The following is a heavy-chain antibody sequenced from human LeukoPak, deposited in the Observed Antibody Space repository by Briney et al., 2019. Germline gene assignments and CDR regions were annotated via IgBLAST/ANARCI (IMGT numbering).Heavy chain of an antibody. V-gene: IGHV3-23*01. CDR3: AEDYRRISGIFDY. J-gene: IGHJ4*02. Sequence: GGSLRLSCAASGFTFSSYAMSWVRQAPGKGLEWVSAISGSGGSTYYADSVKGRFTISGDNSKNTLYLQMNSLRAEDTAVYYCAEDYRRISGIFDYWGQGTLVTVSS. CDR2: ISGSGGST. CDR1: GFTFSSYA. D-gene: IGHD6-19*01.